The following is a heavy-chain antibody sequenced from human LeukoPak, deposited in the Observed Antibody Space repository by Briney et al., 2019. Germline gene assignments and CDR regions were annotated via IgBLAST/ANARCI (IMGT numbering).Heavy chain of an antibody. V-gene: IGHV3-21*01. J-gene: IGHJ1*01. CDR1: GFTFSSYS. CDR2: ISSSSSYI. Sequence: GGSLRLSCAASGFTFSSYSMNWVRQAPGKGLEWVSSISSSSSYIYYADSAKGRFTISRDNAKNSLYLQMNSLRAEDTAVYYCAKVLAVAGPAQHWGQGTLVTVSS. D-gene: IGHD6-19*01. CDR3: AKVLAVAGPAQH.